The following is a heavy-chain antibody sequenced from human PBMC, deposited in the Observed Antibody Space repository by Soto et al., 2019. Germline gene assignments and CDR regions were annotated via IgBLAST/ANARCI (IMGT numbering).Heavy chain of an antibody. V-gene: IGHV1-46*01. CDR1: GYTFTSYY. CDR3: ARDGRCTNGVCYPRLDY. Sequence: ASVKVSCKASGYTFTSYYMHWVRQAPGQGLEWMGIINPSGGSTSYAQKFQGRVTMTRDTSTSTVYMELSSLRSEDTAVYYCARDGRCTNGVCYPRLDYWGQGTLVTVSS. CDR2: INPSGGST. J-gene: IGHJ4*02. D-gene: IGHD2-8*01.